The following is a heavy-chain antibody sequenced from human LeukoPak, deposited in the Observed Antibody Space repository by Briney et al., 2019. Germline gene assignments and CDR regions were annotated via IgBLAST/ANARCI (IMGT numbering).Heavy chain of an antibody. D-gene: IGHD2-15*01. V-gene: IGHV4-59*01. CDR2: IYYSGST. CDR3: AREMRGDCSGGSCYGDWFDP. J-gene: IGHJ5*02. CDR1: GGFISNYY. Sequence: SETLSLTCTVSGGFISNYYWSWIRQPPGKGLEWIGYIYYSGSTNYNPSLKSRVTISVDTSKNQFSLKLSSVTAADTAVYYCAREMRGDCSGGSCYGDWFDPWGQGTLVTVSS.